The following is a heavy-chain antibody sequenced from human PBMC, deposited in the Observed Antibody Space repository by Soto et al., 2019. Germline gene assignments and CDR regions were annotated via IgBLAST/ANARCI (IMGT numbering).Heavy chain of an antibody. CDR1: GFNFSTFT. J-gene: IGHJ4*02. V-gene: IGHV3-23*01. CDR3: AIESDGGY. D-gene: IGHD2-21*01. CDR2: ISATTGNT. Sequence: EVRLLESGGGLVQRGGSLRLSCAASGFNFSTFTMIWVRQAPGKGLEWVSGISATTGNTYYADSVKGRFTISRDNFENTLFLQMNNLRAEDTALYYCAIESDGGYWGQGTLVTVSS.